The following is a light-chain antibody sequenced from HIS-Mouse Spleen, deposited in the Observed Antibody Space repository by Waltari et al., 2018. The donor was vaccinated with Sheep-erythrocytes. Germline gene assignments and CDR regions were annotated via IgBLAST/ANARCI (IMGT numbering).Light chain of an antibody. J-gene: IGLJ2*01. CDR2: DDS. Sequence: SYVLTQPPSVSVAPGQTARITCGGNNIGSKSVHWYQQKPGQAPVLVVYDDSDRPSGIPGRFSGSNSGNTATLTIGRVEAGDEADYYCQVWDSSSDPVVFGGGAKLTVL. CDR1: NIGSKS. CDR3: QVWDSSSDPVV. V-gene: IGLV3-21*02.